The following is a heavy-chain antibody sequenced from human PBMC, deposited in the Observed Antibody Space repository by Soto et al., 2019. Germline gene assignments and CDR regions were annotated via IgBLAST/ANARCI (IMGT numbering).Heavy chain of an antibody. V-gene: IGHV1-69*02. D-gene: IGHD2-15*01. CDR1: GGTFSSCT. CDR3: ASNLRGVAARYYYSYMDV. CDR2: IIPILGIA. Sequence: GASVKVSCKASGGTFSSCTISWVRQAPGQGLEWMGRIIPILGIANYAQKFQGRVTITADKSTSTAYMELSSLRSEDTAVYYCASNLRGVAARYYYSYMDVWGKGTTVTVSS. J-gene: IGHJ6*03.